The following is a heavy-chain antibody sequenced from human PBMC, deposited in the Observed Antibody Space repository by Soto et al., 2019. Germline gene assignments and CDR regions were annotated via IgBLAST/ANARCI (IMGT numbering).Heavy chain of an antibody. V-gene: IGHV4-59*01. CDR1: GGSISSYY. Sequence: SETLSLTCTGSGGSISSYYWSWIRQPPGKGLEWIGYIYYSGSTNYNPSLKSRVTISVDTSKNQFSLKLSSVTAADTAVYYCAREGYDSSGYPLEYFQHWGQGTLVTVSS. CDR3: AREGYDSSGYPLEYFQH. CDR2: IYYSGST. D-gene: IGHD3-22*01. J-gene: IGHJ1*01.